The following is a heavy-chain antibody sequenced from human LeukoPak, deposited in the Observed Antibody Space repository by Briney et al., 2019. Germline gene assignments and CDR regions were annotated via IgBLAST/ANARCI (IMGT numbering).Heavy chain of an antibody. D-gene: IGHD6-6*01. CDR1: GFAFSSYE. V-gene: IGHV3-48*03. J-gene: IGHJ5*02. Sequence: GGSLRLSCAASGFAFSSYEMNWVRQAPGKGLEWVSYISSSGSTIYYADSVKGRFTISRDNAKNSLYLQMNSLRAEDTAVYYCARDPVGYSSSSKWFDPWGQGTLVTVSS. CDR2: ISSSGSTI. CDR3: ARDPVGYSSSSKWFDP.